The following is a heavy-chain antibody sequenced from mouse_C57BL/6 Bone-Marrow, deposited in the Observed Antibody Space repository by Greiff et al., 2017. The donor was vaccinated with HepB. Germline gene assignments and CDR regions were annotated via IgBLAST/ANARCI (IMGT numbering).Heavy chain of an antibody. CDR3: ARLEAYYGKRHWDFDV. Sequence: EVQLQQSGPELVKPGASVKIPCKASGYTFTDYNMDWVKQSHGKSLEWIGDINPNNGGTIYNQKFKGKATLTVDKSSSTAYMELRSLTSEDTAVYYCARLEAYYGKRHWDFDVWGTGTTVTVSS. CDR2: INPNNGGT. D-gene: IGHD1-1*01. V-gene: IGHV1-18*01. J-gene: IGHJ1*03. CDR1: GYTFTDYN.